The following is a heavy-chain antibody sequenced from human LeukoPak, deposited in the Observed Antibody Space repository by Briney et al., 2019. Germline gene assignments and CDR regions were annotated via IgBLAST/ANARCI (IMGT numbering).Heavy chain of an antibody. D-gene: IGHD6-6*01. J-gene: IGHJ5*02. Sequence: GGSLRLSCAASGFTFSSYSMNWVRQAPGKGLEWVSYISSSSSTIYYADSVKGRFTISRDNAKNSLYLQMNSLRAEDTAVYYCAREEGQLVRFDDNWFDPWGQGTLVTVSS. V-gene: IGHV3-48*01. CDR3: AREEGQLVRFDDNWFDP. CDR2: ISSSSSTI. CDR1: GFTFSSYS.